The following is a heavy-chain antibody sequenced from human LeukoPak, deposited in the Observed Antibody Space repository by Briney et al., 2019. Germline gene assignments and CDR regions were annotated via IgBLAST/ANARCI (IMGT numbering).Heavy chain of an antibody. CDR3: ARDPHYSDTSGH. V-gene: IGHV3-23*01. CDR2: IRGSDGST. Sequence: GGSLRLSCAASGFTLSNYWMHWVRQAPGKGLEWVSAIRGSDGSTFYAGSVKGRFTIARDNSKNALYLQMNNLRAEDTAIYYCARDPHYSDTSGHWGQGTLVTVSS. J-gene: IGHJ4*02. D-gene: IGHD3-22*01. CDR1: GFTLSNYW.